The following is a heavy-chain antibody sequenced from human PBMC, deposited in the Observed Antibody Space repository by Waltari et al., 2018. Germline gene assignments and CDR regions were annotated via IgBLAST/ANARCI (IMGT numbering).Heavy chain of an antibody. CDR2: INYSGIT. V-gene: IGHV4-34*01. Sequence: QVQLQQWGAGLLKPSETLSLTCVVDGGSFSGYYWIWIRQPPEKGLEWIGEINYSGITQYNPSLNRRVTISIDTSKNQFSLNLRSVTAADMGVYYCARGGYSGYEPRRWFDSWGQGTLVTVAS. CDR3: ARGGYSGYEPRRWFDS. CDR1: GGSFSGYY. D-gene: IGHD5-12*01. J-gene: IGHJ5*01.